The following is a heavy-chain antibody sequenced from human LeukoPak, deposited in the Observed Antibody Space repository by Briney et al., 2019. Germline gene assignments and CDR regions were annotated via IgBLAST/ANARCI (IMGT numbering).Heavy chain of an antibody. CDR1: GGSISSYY. Sequence: SETLSLTCTVSGGSISSYYWGWIRQPPGKGLEWIGSIYYSGSTHYNPSLKSRVTISVDTSKNPFSLKLSSVTAADTAVYYCARGIRIAAAVYYFDYWGQGTLVTVSS. V-gene: IGHV4-39*01. CDR3: ARGIRIAAAVYYFDY. D-gene: IGHD6-13*01. J-gene: IGHJ4*02. CDR2: IYYSGST.